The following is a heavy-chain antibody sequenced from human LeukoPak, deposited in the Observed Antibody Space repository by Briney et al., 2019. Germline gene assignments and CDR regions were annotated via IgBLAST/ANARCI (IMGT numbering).Heavy chain of an antibody. CDR1: GGSIRSGGYY. Sequence: SETLSLTCSVSGGSIRSGGYYWSWIRQPPGKGLEWIGYIYYSGSTNYNPSLKSRVTISVDTSKNQFSLKLSSVTAADTAVYYCARTDIVANYYYYGMDVWGQGTTVTVSS. CDR2: IYYSGST. CDR3: ARTDIVANYYYYGMDV. V-gene: IGHV4-61*08. D-gene: IGHD5-12*01. J-gene: IGHJ6*02.